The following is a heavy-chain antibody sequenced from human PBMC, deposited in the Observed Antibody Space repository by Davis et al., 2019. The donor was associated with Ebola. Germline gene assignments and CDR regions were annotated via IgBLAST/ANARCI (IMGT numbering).Heavy chain of an antibody. J-gene: IGHJ6*02. D-gene: IGHD4-11*01. CDR2: INAGNGNT. Sequence: ASVKVSCKASGYTFTSYAMHWVRQAPGQRLEWMGWINAGNGNTKYSQKFQGRVTITRDTSASTAYMELSSLRSEDTAVYYCASMPDYSNYLWYYYGMDVWGQGTTVTVSS. V-gene: IGHV1-3*01. CDR1: GYTFTSYA. CDR3: ASMPDYSNYLWYYYGMDV.